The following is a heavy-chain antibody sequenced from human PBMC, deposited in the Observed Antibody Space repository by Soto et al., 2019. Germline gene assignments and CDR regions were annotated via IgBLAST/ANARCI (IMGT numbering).Heavy chain of an antibody. CDR3: ARDRTHCSGDSCYSGFDY. V-gene: IGHV1-2*04. CDR1: GYTFTGYY. Sequence: EASVKVSCKASGYTFTGYYMHWMRQAPGQGLEWMGWINPNSGGTNYAQKFQGWVTMTRDTSISTAYMELSRLRSDDTAVYYCARDRTHCSGDSCYSGFDYWGPGTLVTVS. J-gene: IGHJ4*02. D-gene: IGHD2-15*01. CDR2: INPNSGGT.